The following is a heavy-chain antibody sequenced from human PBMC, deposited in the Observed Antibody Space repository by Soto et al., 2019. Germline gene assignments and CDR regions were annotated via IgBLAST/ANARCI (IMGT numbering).Heavy chain of an antibody. V-gene: IGHV3-23*01. CDR2: ISGSGGST. CDR3: AKGARTHYDFWSGYYG. J-gene: IGHJ4*02. D-gene: IGHD3-3*01. Sequence: EVQLLESGGGLVQPGGSLRLSCVASGFTFSSYAMSWVRQAPGKGLEWVSAISGSGGSTYYADSVKGRFTISRDNSKNTLYLQMNSLRAEDTAVYYCAKGARTHYDFWSGYYGWGQGTLVTVSS. CDR1: GFTFSSYA.